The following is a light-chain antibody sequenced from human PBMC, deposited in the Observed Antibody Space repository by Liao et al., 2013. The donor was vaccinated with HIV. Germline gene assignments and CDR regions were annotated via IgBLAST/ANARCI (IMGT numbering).Light chain of an antibody. CDR2: QDS. J-gene: IGLJ1*01. CDR3: QAWDSSTAGV. Sequence: SFELTQAPSVSVAPGQTASITCSGDRLGDKYTCWYQQKPGQSPVLVIYQDSMRPSGIPERFSGSNSGNTATLTISGTQAVDEADYYCQAWDSSTAGVFGSGTKVTVL. CDR1: RLGDKY. V-gene: IGLV3-1*01.